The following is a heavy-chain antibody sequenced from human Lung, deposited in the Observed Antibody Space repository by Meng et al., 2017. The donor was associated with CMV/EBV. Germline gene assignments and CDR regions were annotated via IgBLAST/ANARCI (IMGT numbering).Heavy chain of an antibody. CDR2: VYYNGST. CDR3: ARRLWGFFDS. Sequence: SETLSLTCSVSAGSVSSTHYYWGWIRQPPGKGLEWIGHVYYNGSTYHNPSLKSRVTMSVDTSKNHFSLNVSSVTAADTAVYYCARRLWGFFDSWGQGTLVTGSS. D-gene: IGHD3-16*01. J-gene: IGHJ4*02. CDR1: AGSVSSTHYY. V-gene: IGHV4-39*02.